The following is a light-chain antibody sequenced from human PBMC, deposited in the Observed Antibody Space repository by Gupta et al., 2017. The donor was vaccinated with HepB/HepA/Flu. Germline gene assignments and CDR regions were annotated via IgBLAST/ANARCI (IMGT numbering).Light chain of an antibody. V-gene: IGLV3-19*01. J-gene: IGLJ2*01. CDR2: GKN. CDR3: YSGDTSGNHLGL. CDR1: SLRGYY. Sequence: SSELTQDPAVSVVLGQTVRITCQGDSLRGYYATWYQKKPGPAPLLVIYGKNDRPSGIPDRFSCSNSGNTASLTITRAQAEDEADYYCYSGDTSGNHLGLFGGGTKLTV.